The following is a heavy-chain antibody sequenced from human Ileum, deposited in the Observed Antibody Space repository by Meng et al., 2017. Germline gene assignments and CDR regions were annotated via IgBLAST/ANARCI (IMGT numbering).Heavy chain of an antibody. CDR1: GDSISSRDW. J-gene: IGHJ4*02. D-gene: IGHD2-21*01. CDR2: ISQESGRT. Sequence: QVAREESGPGLVEPSGALSLTCAGSGDSISSRDWWSWVRQPPGKGLEWIGEISQESGRTNYNPSLKSRVTISLDKSKNQFSLNLNSVTAADTAVYYCVRNEGYSLGDWGQGTLVSLL. CDR3: VRNEGYSLGD. V-gene: IGHV4-4*02.